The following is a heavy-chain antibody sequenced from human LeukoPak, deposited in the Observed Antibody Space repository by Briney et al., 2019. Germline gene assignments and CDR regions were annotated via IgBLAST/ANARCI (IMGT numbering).Heavy chain of an antibody. CDR3: ARMEDIVVVVAASEKYFDY. J-gene: IGHJ4*02. CDR1: GFTFSSYE. V-gene: IGHV3-48*03. CDR2: ISSSGSTI. Sequence: GGSLRLSCAASGFTFSSYEMNWVRQAPGKGLEWVSYISSSGSTIYYADSVKGRFTISRDNAKNSLYLQMNSLRAEDTAVYYCARMEDIVVVVAASEKYFDYWGQGTLVTVSS. D-gene: IGHD2-15*01.